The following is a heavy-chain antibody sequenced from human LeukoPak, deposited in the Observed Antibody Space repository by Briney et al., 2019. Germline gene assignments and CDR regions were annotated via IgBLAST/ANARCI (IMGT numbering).Heavy chain of an antibody. Sequence: SETLSLTCTVSGGSISGYYWSWIRQPPGKGLEWIGFIYYSGSTKYNPSLKSRVTISVDTSKNQFSLRLSSVTAADTAVYYCARGARAGYNLEPFDYWGQGTLVTVSS. CDR1: GGSISGYY. D-gene: IGHD5-24*01. CDR2: IYYSGST. CDR3: ARGARAGYNLEPFDY. V-gene: IGHV4-59*08. J-gene: IGHJ4*02.